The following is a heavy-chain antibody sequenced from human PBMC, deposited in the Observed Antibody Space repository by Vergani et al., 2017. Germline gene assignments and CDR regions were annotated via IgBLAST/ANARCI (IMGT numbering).Heavy chain of an antibody. CDR3: VRARCSGPCFMSNWFDS. D-gene: IGHD5-12*01. CDR1: RFSFSGYW. V-gene: IGHV3-74*01. J-gene: IGHJ5*01. Sequence: EVQLVESGGGLIHPGGSLRLSCEGSRFSFSGYWMHWVRQSPEKGLVWVSRIKSDGSITNYADSVKGRFTISRDNAKNTLYLEMNSLRGDDTAIYYCVRARCSGPCFMSNWFDSWGQGTLVTVSS. CDR2: IKSDGSIT.